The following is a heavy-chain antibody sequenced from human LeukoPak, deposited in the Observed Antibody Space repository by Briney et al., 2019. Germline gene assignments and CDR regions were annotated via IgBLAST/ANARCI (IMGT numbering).Heavy chain of an antibody. V-gene: IGHV3-23*01. Sequence: GGSLRLSCAASGFTFSSYAMSWVRQAPGKGLEWVSVISASADGTHYADSVKGRFTISRDNSKNTLDPQMNSLRVEDTAVYYCARLEFSGWYQFDYWGQGTLVSVSS. CDR3: ARLEFSGWYQFDY. CDR2: ISASADGT. J-gene: IGHJ4*02. CDR1: GFTFSSYA. D-gene: IGHD6-19*01.